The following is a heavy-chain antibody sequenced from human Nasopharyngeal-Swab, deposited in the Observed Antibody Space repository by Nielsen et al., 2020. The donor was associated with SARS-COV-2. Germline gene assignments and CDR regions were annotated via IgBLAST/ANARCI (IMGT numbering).Heavy chain of an antibody. V-gene: IGHV3-66*01. CDR2: IYSGGST. CDR3: ARERRAYSSGDGYYYYGMDV. D-gene: IGHD6-19*01. Sequence: GESLKISCAASGFTFSSYTMSWVRQAPGKGLEWVSVIYSGGSTYYADSVKGRFTISRDNSKNTLYLQMNSLRAEDTAVYYCARERRAYSSGDGYYYYGMDVWGQGTTVTVSS. CDR1: GFTFSSYT. J-gene: IGHJ6*02.